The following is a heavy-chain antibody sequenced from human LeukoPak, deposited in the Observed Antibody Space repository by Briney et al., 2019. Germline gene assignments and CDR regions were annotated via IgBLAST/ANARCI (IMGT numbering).Heavy chain of an antibody. J-gene: IGHJ4*02. CDR2: IYYSGST. CDR3: SRDLRLDC. D-gene: IGHD6-25*01. CDR1: GGSISSYY. Sequence: SSETLSLTCTVSGGSISSYYWSWIRQPPGKGLEWIGYIYYSGSTNYNPSLKSRVTISVDTSKNQFSLKLSSVTAADTAVYYRSRDLRLDCRGQGTLLTVPS. V-gene: IGHV4-59*01.